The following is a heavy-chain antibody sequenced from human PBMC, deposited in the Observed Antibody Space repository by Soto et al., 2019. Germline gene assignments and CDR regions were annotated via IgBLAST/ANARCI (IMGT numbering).Heavy chain of an antibody. CDR2: IVVGSGNT. CDR1: GFTFTSSA. Sequence: SVKVSCKASGFTFTSSAVQWVRQARGQRLEWIGWIVVGSGNTNYAQKFQERVTITRDMSTSTAYMELSSLRSEDTAVYYCAASRRGYSYDLGGVLGYYATDVWGQGTKVTVSS. D-gene: IGHD5-18*01. CDR3: AASRRGYSYDLGGVLGYYATDV. J-gene: IGHJ6*02. V-gene: IGHV1-58*01.